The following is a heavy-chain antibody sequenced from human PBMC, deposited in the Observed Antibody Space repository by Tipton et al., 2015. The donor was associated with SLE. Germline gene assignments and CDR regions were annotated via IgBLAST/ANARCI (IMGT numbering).Heavy chain of an antibody. CDR3: AKRVKVEVAFNF. CDR2: IYGDGSDS. V-gene: IGHV3-23*03. CDR1: GLTFSSYA. Sequence: SLRLSCAASGLTFSSYAMHWVRQAPGKGLEWVSVIYGDGSDSYYADSVRGRFTISRDNSKNTLYLEMNSLSAEDTAIYYCAKRVKVEVAFNFWGQGTMVAVSS. J-gene: IGHJ3*01. D-gene: IGHD1-1*01.